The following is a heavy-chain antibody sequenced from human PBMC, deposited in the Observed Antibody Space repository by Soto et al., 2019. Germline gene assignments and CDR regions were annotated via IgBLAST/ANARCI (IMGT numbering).Heavy chain of an antibody. J-gene: IGHJ5*02. CDR2: IYHSGST. Sequence: SETLSLTCAVSGYSISSSYYWGWIRQPPGKGLEWIGSIYHSGSTYYNPSLKSRVTISVDTSKNQFSLNLSSVTAADTAVYYCARGSYNWNPRVNWLDPWGQGTMVTVYS. V-gene: IGHV4-38-2*01. CDR1: GYSISSSYY. CDR3: ARGSYNWNPRVNWLDP. D-gene: IGHD1-20*01.